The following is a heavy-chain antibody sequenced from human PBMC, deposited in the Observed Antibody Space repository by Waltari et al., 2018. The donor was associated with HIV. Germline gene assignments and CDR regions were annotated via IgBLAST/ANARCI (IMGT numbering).Heavy chain of an antibody. Sequence: EFPMVETGGGLIQPGGSLRLSCAGSRFIVPHNYMSWVDRAPGKGLEWVSVIYSGGSTYYADSVNGRFTISIDNSKNTLYLQMNSLRAEDTAVYYCARGGWTYNPDYWGQGTLVTVSS. J-gene: IGHJ4*02. V-gene: IGHV3-53*02. CDR3: ARGGWTYNPDY. D-gene: IGHD1-1*01. CDR2: IYSGGST. CDR1: RFIVPHNY.